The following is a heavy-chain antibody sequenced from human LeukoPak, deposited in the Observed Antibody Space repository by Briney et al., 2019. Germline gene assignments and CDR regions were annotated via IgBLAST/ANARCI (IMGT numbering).Heavy chain of an antibody. CDR3: AELGITMIGGV. J-gene: IGHJ6*04. V-gene: IGHV3-23*01. CDR1: GFTFSSYG. D-gene: IGHD3-10*02. Sequence: GGSLRLSCAASGFTFSSYGMSWVRQAPGKGLEWVSAISGSGGSTYYADPVKGRFTISRDSAKNSLYLQMNSLRAEDTAVYYCAELGITMIGGVWGKGTTVTISS. CDR2: ISGSGGST.